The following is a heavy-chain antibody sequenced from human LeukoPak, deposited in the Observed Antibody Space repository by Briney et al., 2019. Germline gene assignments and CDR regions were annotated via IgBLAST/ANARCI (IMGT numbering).Heavy chain of an antibody. J-gene: IGHJ4*02. CDR1: GFTFSSYA. CDR3: ARDVSGYSYGYRY. Sequence: GGTLRLSCAASGFTFSSYAMSWVRQAPGKGLEWVSAISGSGGSTYYADSVKGRFTISRDNAKNSLYLQMNSLRAEDTAVYYCARDVSGYSYGYRYWGQGTLVTVSS. V-gene: IGHV3-23*01. D-gene: IGHD5-18*01. CDR2: ISGSGGST.